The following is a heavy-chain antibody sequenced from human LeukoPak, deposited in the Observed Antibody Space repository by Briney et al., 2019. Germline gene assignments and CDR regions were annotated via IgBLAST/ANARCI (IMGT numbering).Heavy chain of an antibody. D-gene: IGHD3-22*01. Sequence: ASVKVSCKASGGTFSSYAISWVRQAPGQGLEWMGRIIPILGIANYAQKFQGRVTMTRNTSISTAYMELSSLRSEDTAIYFCARGYYDSSGYYFDYWGQGTLVTVSS. CDR2: IIPILGIA. V-gene: IGHV1-69*04. J-gene: IGHJ4*02. CDR3: ARGYYDSSGYYFDY. CDR1: GGTFSSYA.